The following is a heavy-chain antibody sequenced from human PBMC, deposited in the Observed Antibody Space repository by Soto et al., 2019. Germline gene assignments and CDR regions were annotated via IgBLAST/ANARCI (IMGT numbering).Heavy chain of an antibody. Sequence: QVQLVQSGAEVKKPGSSVKVSCKASGGTFSSYAISWVRQAPGQGLEWMGGIIPIFGTANYAQKFQGRVTITADESTSTAYMELSSLRSEDTAVYYCARTRPPFTGPQEVTAGNGDFWSGYSFDYWGQGTLVTVSS. V-gene: IGHV1-69*01. CDR3: ARTRPPFTGPQEVTAGNGDFWSGYSFDY. CDR1: GGTFSSYA. D-gene: IGHD3-3*01. CDR2: IIPIFGTA. J-gene: IGHJ4*02.